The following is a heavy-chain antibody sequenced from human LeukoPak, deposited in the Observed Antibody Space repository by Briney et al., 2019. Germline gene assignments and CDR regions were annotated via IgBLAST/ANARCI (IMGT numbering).Heavy chain of an antibody. J-gene: IGHJ4*02. CDR1: GGSFSGYY. D-gene: IGHD7-27*01. CDR3: ARSVLGTGQDY. V-gene: IGHV4-34*01. Sequence: PSETLSLTCAVYGGSFSGYYWSWIRQPPGKGLEWIGEINHSGSTNYNPSLKSRVTIPVDTSKNQFSLKLSSVTAADTAVYYCARSVLGTGQDYWGQGTLVTVSS. CDR2: INHSGST.